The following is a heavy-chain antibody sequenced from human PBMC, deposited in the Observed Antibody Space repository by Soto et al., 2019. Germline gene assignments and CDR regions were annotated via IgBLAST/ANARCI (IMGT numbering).Heavy chain of an antibody. CDR3: ASYPSSSWYGATVTT. Sequence: GESLKSAGKGSGYSFTIYWISWVLQMPGKGLEWMGRIDPSDSYTNYSPSFQGHVTISADKSISTAYLQWSSLKASDTAMYYCASYPSSSWYGATVTTWGQGTLVTVSS. D-gene: IGHD6-13*01. V-gene: IGHV5-10-1*01. CDR1: GYSFTIYW. J-gene: IGHJ5*02. CDR2: IDPSDSYT.